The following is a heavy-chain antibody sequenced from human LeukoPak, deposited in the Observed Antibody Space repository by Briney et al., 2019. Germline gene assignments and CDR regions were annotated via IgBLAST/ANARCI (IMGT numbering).Heavy chain of an antibody. D-gene: IGHD3-22*01. Sequence: HAGGSLRLSCAVSGITVGNYGMSWVRQAPGKGLEWVAGISGSGGSTNYADSVKGRFTLSRDNPRNTLYLQMNSLRAEDTAVYFCAERGVVIRVILVGFHKEAYYFDSWGQGALVTVSS. CDR1: GITVGNYG. CDR2: ISGSGGST. CDR3: AERGVVIRVILVGFHKEAYYFDS. J-gene: IGHJ4*02. V-gene: IGHV3-23*01.